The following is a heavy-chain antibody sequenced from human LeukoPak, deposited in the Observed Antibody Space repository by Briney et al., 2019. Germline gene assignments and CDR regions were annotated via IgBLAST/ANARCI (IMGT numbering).Heavy chain of an antibody. CDR2: TYSGGRT. J-gene: IGHJ6*03. CDR1: GFTVTRNY. Sequence: PGGSLRLSCAASGFTVTRNYMTWVRQAPGKGREWGSVTYSGGRTYYEDSVKGRFTISRDNSKNTLYLQMNSLRAEDTAVYYCARVYYGSGSLHYYYYYMDVWGKGTTVTISS. V-gene: IGHV3-53*01. D-gene: IGHD3-10*01. CDR3: ARVYYGSGSLHYYYYYMDV.